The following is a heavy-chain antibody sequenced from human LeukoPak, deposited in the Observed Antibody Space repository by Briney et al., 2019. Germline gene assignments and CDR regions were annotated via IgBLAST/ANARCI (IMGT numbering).Heavy chain of an antibody. J-gene: IGHJ3*01. V-gene: IGHV3-48*04. CDR3: ARDRGNYVIEAFDF. D-gene: IGHD4-11*01. CDR2: IISSSSAI. CDR1: GFTFSSFG. Sequence: TGGSLRLSCAASGFTFSSFGMNWVRQAPGKGLEWVSFIISSSSAINYADSVMGRFTISRDNAKNSLYLQMNSLRAEDTAVYYCARDRGNYVIEAFDFWGQGTMVTVSS.